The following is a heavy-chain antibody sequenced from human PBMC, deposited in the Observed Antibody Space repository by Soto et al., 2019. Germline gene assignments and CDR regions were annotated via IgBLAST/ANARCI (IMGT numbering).Heavy chain of an antibody. V-gene: IGHV1-3*01. D-gene: IGHD2-8*01. CDR3: ARDHETRYCTNGVCYAPNFDY. Sequence: GASVKVSCKASGYTFTSYAMHWVRQAPGQRLEWMGWINAGNGNTKYSQKFQGRVTITRDTSTSTAYMELRSLRSDDTAVYYCARDHETRYCTNGVCYAPNFDYWGQGTLVTVSS. CDR2: INAGNGNT. CDR1: GYTFTSYA. J-gene: IGHJ4*02.